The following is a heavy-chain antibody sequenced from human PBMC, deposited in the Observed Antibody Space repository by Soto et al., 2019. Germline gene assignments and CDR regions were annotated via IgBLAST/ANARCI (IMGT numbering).Heavy chain of an antibody. CDR2: INMDGSST. V-gene: IGHV3-74*01. D-gene: IGHD4-4*01. J-gene: IGHJ4*02. CDR1: GFTFSSDW. CDR3: ARGTRGLYGNDY. Sequence: EVQLVESGGGLVQPGGSLRLSCAASGFTFSSDWMHWVRQAAGKGLVWVSRINMDGSSTNYADSVKGRFTISRDNAKNALYMQMNSVRADDTAVYYCARGTRGLYGNDYWGQGAMVTGSS.